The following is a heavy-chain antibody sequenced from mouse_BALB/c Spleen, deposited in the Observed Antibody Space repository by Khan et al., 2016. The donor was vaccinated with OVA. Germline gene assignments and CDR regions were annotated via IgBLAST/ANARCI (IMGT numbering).Heavy chain of an antibody. Sequence: EVELVEPGGGVVKPGGSLKLSCSASGFTFSSFAMSWVRQTPEKRLEWVATIRSGGHYTFYPDSVKGRFPISRENTRNTQYPQTSSLRSEDTAMYYCARSLVDYYAMDYWGQGTSVTVSS. CDR2: IRSGGHYT. J-gene: IGHJ4*01. CDR3: ARSLVDYYAMDY. V-gene: IGHV5-9-3*01. CDR1: GFTFSSFA. D-gene: IGHD2-2*01.